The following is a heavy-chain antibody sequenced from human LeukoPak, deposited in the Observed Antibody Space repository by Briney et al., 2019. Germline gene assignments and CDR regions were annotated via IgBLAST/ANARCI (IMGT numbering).Heavy chain of an antibody. V-gene: IGHV4-34*01. D-gene: IGHD3-10*01. CDR3: ARGLRGNYGSGSRYYYGMDV. Sequence: PSETLSLTCAVYGGSFSGYYWSWVRQPPGKGLEWIGEINHSGSTNYNPSLKSRVTISVDTSKNQFSLKLGSVTAADTAVYYCARGLRGNYGSGSRYYYGMDVWGKGTTVTVS. CDR1: GGSFSGYY. CDR2: INHSGST. J-gene: IGHJ6*04.